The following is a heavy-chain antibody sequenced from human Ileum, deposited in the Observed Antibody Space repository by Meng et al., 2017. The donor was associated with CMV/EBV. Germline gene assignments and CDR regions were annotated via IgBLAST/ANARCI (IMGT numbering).Heavy chain of an antibody. J-gene: IGHJ4*01. CDR3: SRDPRALDY. Sequence: GGLVKPGWSPRLSCCASGFTFSHFDRNWVRQAPGKGLEWVSSISTTSRYIYYADSVKGRFTISRDNAQNSLYLQMNSLRAEDTAVYYCSRDPRALDYWGQGTLVTVSS. V-gene: IGHV3-21*04. CDR2: ISTTSRYI. CDR1: GFTFSHFD.